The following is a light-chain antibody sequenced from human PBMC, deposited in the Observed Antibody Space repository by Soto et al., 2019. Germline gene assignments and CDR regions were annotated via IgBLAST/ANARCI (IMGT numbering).Light chain of an antibody. CDR3: SRFSPFPRT. J-gene: IGKJ1*01. CDR1: QSLGYSDGNTY. Sequence: VLTQTPLSSPVTLGQPASISCRSSQSLGYSDGNTYLSWLQQRPGQPPKLLINQVSNRFSGVPDTFSGSGAGTDFTLKISRVEAEDCCVYSCSRFSPFPRTFGQGTKVEIK. V-gene: IGKV2-24*01. CDR2: QVS.